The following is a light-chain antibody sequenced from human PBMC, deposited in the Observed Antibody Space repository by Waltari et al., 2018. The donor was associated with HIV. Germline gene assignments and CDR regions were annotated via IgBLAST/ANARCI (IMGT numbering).Light chain of an antibody. J-gene: IGKJ4*01. V-gene: IGKV4-1*01. CDR3: QQYDSTPLT. CDR1: QSVLYSSNNKNY. Sequence: DIVMTQSPDSLAGSLGERATINCKASQSVLYSSNNKNYLALYQQRPGQAPKLLIYWASTRESGVPDRFSGSGSGTDFTLTISSLQAEDAAVYYCQQYDSTPLTFGGGTKVEI. CDR2: WAS.